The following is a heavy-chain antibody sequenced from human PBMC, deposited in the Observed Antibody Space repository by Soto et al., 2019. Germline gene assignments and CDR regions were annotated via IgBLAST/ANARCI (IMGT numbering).Heavy chain of an antibody. J-gene: IGHJ4*02. CDR1: GGSISSSSYY. V-gene: IGHV4-39*01. D-gene: IGHD2-15*01. CDR3: ARRVGVVVAKTYDGYYFDY. Sequence: QLQLQESGPGLVKPSETLSLTCTVSGGSISSSSYYWGWIRQPPGKGLEWIGSIYYSGSTYYNPSLKSRFTISVDTSKNQFSLKLSSVTAADTAVYYCARRVGVVVAKTYDGYYFDYWGQGTLVTVSS. CDR2: IYYSGST.